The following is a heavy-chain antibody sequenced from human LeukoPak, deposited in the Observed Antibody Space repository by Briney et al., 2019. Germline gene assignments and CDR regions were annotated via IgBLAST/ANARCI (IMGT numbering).Heavy chain of an antibody. V-gene: IGHV1-69*06. Sequence: SVKVSCKASGGTFSSYAISWVRQAPGQGLEWMGGIIPIFGTANYAQKFQGRVTITADKSTSTAYMELSSLRSEDTAVYYCARVYYSYGYYFDYWGQGTLVTVSS. CDR3: ARVYYSYGYYFDY. J-gene: IGHJ4*02. CDR2: IIPIFGTA. D-gene: IGHD5-18*01. CDR1: GGTFSSYA.